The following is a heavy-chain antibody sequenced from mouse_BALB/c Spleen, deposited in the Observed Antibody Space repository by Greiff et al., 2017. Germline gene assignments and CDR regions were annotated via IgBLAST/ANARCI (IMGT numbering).Heavy chain of an antibody. V-gene: IGHV5-9-4*01. Sequence: EVKLMESGGGLVKPGGSLKLSCAASGFTFSSYAMSWVRQSPEKRLEWVAEISSGGSYTYYPDTVTGRFTISRDNAKNTLYLEMSSLRSEDTAMYCCARDGGLIWFAYWGQGTLVTVSA. CDR3: ARDGGLIWFAY. CDR1: GFTFSSYA. CDR2: ISSGGSYT. D-gene: IGHD2-4*01. J-gene: IGHJ3*01.